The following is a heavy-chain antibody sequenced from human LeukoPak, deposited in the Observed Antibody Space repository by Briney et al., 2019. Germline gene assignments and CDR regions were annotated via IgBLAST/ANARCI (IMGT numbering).Heavy chain of an antibody. CDR1: GYTFTNYY. Sequence: ASVKVSCKVSGYTFTNYYMHWVRQAPGQGLEWMGVINPSGGSTSYAQNFQGRVTMTRDMSTSTVYMELSSLRSEDTAVYYCAREMYYYDSFDYWGQGTLVTVSS. J-gene: IGHJ4*02. D-gene: IGHD3-22*01. V-gene: IGHV1-46*01. CDR3: AREMYYYDSFDY. CDR2: INPSGGST.